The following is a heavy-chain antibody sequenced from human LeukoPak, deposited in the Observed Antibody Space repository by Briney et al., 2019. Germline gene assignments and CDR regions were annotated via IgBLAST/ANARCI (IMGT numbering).Heavy chain of an antibody. CDR1: GFTFSSYA. CDR3: AKALPVDTAMVTGCFDY. D-gene: IGHD5-18*01. CDR2: ISGSGGST. J-gene: IGHJ4*02. V-gene: IGHV3-23*01. Sequence: GGSLRLSCAASGFTFSSYAMSWVRQAPGKGLERVSAISGSGGSTYYADSVKGRFTISRDNSKNTLYLQMNSLRAEDTAVYYCAKALPVDTAMVTGCFDYWGQGTLVTVSS.